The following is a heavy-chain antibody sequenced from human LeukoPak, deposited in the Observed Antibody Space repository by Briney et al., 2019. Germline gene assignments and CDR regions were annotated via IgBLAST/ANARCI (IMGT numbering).Heavy chain of an antibody. CDR3: ARVSAAGSGFLDL. Sequence: GESLRLSFAASGFRFTTYWMSWVRPAPGKGLEWVANIKQDGTEKYYVDPVKGRLTTSRDNAKNSLFLQMNSLRVEDTAVYYCARVSAAGSGFLDLWGRGTLVLVSA. D-gene: IGHD6-13*01. CDR2: IKQDGTEK. J-gene: IGHJ2*01. V-gene: IGHV3-7*01. CDR1: GFRFTTYW.